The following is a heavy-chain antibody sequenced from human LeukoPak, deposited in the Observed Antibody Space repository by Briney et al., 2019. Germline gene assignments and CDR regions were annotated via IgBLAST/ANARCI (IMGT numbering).Heavy chain of an antibody. CDR3: ARERLSAFDI. D-gene: IGHD6-25*01. Sequence: GGSLRLSCAASGFTISSYEMNWVRQAPGKGLEWVSYISSSGRTIYYADSVKGRFTISRDNAKNSLYLQMNSLRAEDTAVYYCARERLSAFDIWGQGTMVTVSS. J-gene: IGHJ3*02. CDR1: GFTISSYE. V-gene: IGHV3-48*03. CDR2: ISSSGRTI.